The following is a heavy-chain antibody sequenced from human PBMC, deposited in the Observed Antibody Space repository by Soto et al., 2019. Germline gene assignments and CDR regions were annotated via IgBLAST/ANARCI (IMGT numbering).Heavy chain of an antibody. J-gene: IGHJ5*01. V-gene: IGHV4-39*01. CDR3: GRVVEGATRHTDFDS. CDR1: GVSIHNSHSF. CDR2: VYYSGGA. D-gene: IGHD2-21*01. Sequence: KPSETLSLTCAVSGVSIHNSHSFWGWIRQPPGKGLEFIANVYYSGGAHYNPSFKSRVTMSVDTATNQVSLGMSSVTAADTAVYFCGRVVEGATRHTDFDSWGQGTLVTVSS.